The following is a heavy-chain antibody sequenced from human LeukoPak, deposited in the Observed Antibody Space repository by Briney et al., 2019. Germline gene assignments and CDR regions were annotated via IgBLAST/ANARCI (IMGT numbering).Heavy chain of an antibody. CDR3: TRRHDSSGYYHYGMDV. Sequence: GGSLKLSCAASVFTFIGSSMHWVRQASWKGLEWVGRIRSKANSYATAYAASVKGRFAISRDDSKNTAYLQMNSLKTEDTAVYYCTRRHDSSGYYHYGMDVWGQGTTVTVSS. CDR1: VFTFIGSS. CDR2: IRSKANSYAT. V-gene: IGHV3-73*01. J-gene: IGHJ6*02. D-gene: IGHD3-22*01.